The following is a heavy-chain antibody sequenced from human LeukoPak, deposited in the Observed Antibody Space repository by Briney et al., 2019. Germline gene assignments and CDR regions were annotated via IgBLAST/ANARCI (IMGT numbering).Heavy chain of an antibody. J-gene: IGHJ4*02. CDR1: GXSFSGYY. CDR3: ASRRDYYDSSGFDY. V-gene: IGHV4-34*01. Sequence: SETLSLTCAVYGXSFSGYYWSWIRQPPGKGLEWIGEINHSGSTNYNPSLKSRVTISVDTSKNQFSLKLSSVTAADTAVYYCASRRDYYDSSGFDYWGQGTLVTVSS. D-gene: IGHD3-22*01. CDR2: INHSGST.